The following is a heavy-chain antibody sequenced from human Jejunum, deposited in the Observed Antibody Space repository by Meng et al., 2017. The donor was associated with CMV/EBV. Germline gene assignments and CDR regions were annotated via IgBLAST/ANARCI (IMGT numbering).Heavy chain of an antibody. Sequence: CITSGFTLSSYEMNWVRQVPGKGLEWVSYISGPGKAIYYADSVRGRFTISRDNAKNSLYLQMNSLRAEDTAVYYCAGGYSRGMDVWGQGTKVTVSS. D-gene: IGHD2-2*03. CDR3: AGGYSRGMDV. J-gene: IGHJ6*02. V-gene: IGHV3-48*03. CDR1: GFTLSSYE. CDR2: ISGPGKAI.